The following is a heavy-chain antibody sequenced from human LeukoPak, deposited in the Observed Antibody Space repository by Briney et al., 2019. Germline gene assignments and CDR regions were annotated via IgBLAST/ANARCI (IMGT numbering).Heavy chain of an antibody. CDR2: IDERGSGK. CDR3: AKSGAVAGYYYYYYMDV. Sequence: GGSLRLSCAASGFLFNNYWMSWVRQAPGKGLEWVGNIDERGSGKWYVDSVKGRFTMSRDNAKNSLFLEMNSLRAEDTALYYCAKSGAVAGYYYYYYMDVWGKGTTVTVSS. V-gene: IGHV3-7*03. J-gene: IGHJ6*03. CDR1: GFLFNNYW. D-gene: IGHD6-19*01.